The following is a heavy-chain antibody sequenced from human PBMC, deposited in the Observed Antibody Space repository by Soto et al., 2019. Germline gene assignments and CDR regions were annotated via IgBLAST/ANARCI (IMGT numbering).Heavy chain of an antibody. CDR1: GYTFTSYD. Sequence: ASVKVSCKASGYTFTSYDINWVRQATGQGLEWMGWMNPKSGNTGYAQKFQGRVTMTRNTSISTAYMELSSLRSEDTAGYYCARGRVAEALSLYSSGYYGGDYWGQGTLVTVSS. J-gene: IGHJ4*02. V-gene: IGHV1-8*01. CDR3: ARGRVAEALSLYSSGYYGGDY. CDR2: MNPKSGNT. D-gene: IGHD6-19*01.